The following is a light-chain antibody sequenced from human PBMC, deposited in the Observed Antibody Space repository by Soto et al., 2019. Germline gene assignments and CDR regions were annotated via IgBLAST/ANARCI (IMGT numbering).Light chain of an antibody. Sequence: QSALTQPASVSGSPGQSITISCTGTSSDVGGYNYVSWYQQHLGKAPKLMIYDVSDRPSGISNRFSASKSGNTASLTISGLQAEDEADYYCCSYTSSSTPWVFGTGTKVTV. CDR2: DVS. CDR3: CSYTSSSTPWV. J-gene: IGLJ1*01. V-gene: IGLV2-14*03. CDR1: SSDVGGYNY.